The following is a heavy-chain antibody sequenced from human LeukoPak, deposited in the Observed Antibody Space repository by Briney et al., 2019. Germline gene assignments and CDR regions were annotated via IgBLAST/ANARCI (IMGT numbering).Heavy chain of an antibody. CDR3: ARDQYYDSSGYFDY. CDR1: CYTFTSYG. D-gene: IGHD3-22*01. J-gene: IGHJ4*02. CDR2: ISAYNGNT. Sequence: ASVKVSCKASCYTFTSYGISWVRQAPGQGLEWMGWISAYNGNTNYAQKLQGRVTMTTDTSTSTAYMELRSLRSDDTAVYYCARDQYYDSSGYFDYWGQGTLVTVSS. V-gene: IGHV1-18*01.